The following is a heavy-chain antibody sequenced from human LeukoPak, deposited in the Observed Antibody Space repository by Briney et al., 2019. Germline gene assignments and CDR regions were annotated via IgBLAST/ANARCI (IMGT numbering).Heavy chain of an antibody. Sequence: GASAKVSCKASGYTFTSYGISWVRQAPGQGLEWMGWISAYNGNTNYAQKLQGRVTMTTDTSTSTAYMELRSLRSDDTAVYYCARSHERYSSSWNSFDYWGQGTLVTVSS. CDR3: ARSHERYSSSWNSFDY. J-gene: IGHJ4*02. V-gene: IGHV1-18*01. D-gene: IGHD6-13*01. CDR2: ISAYNGNT. CDR1: GYTFTSYG.